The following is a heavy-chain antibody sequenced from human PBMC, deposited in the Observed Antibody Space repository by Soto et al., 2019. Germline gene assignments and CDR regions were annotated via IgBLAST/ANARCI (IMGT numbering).Heavy chain of an antibody. J-gene: IGHJ4*02. V-gene: IGHV3-30*18. CDR1: GFTFSNYA. CDR3: AKDKGVFNWATSYFDY. CDR2: TSYDGNNE. D-gene: IGHD1-1*01. Sequence: GGSLRLSCAASGFTFSNYAMHWVRQAPGKGLEWVALTSYDGNNEYYTDSVKGRFTISRDNSKNTLFLQMNSPRPEDTAVYYCAKDKGVFNWATSYFDYWGQGAPVTVSS.